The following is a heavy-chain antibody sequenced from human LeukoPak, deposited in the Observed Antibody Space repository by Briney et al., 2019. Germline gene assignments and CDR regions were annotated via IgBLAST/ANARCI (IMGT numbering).Heavy chain of an antibody. Sequence: SVKVSCKASGGTSSSYAISWVRQAPGQGLEWMGGIIPIFGTANYAQKFQGRVTITADESTSTAYMELSSLRSEDTAVYYCASSTVDDAFDIWGQGTMVTVSS. CDR1: GGTSSSYA. CDR2: IIPIFGTA. J-gene: IGHJ3*02. V-gene: IGHV1-69*01. D-gene: IGHD4-23*01. CDR3: ASSTVDDAFDI.